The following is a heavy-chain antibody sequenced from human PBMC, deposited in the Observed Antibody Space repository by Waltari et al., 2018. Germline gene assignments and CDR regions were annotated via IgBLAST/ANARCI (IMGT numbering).Heavy chain of an antibody. D-gene: IGHD3-22*01. CDR3: ARDYCDRTNCHGMDV. J-gene: IGHJ6*02. V-gene: IGHV3-30*04. CDR2: ISYNARNI. Sequence: QVQLVESGGGVVQPGRSLRRSCEASEFTFSSYAMTWVRQAPGKGLEWVAVISYNARNIYYVDSVKGRFTISRDNSKKTLYLQMNSLRAEDTAVYYCARDYCDRTNCHGMDVWGQGTTVTVSS. CDR1: EFTFSSYA.